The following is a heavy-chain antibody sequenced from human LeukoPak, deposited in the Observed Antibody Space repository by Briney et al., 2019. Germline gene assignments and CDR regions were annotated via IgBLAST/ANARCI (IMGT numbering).Heavy chain of an antibody. Sequence: AGSLRLSGAASGFPFSDAWMSWVRQAPGKGLEWVGRIESKTDSGTTEYAAPVKGRFTISRDDSKNTLYLQMNSLKTEDTAVYYCTRDEGDDYFDNWGQVTLVTVSS. CDR3: TRDEGDDYFDN. D-gene: IGHD3-16*01. CDR1: GFPFSDAW. CDR2: IESKTDSGTT. J-gene: IGHJ4*02. V-gene: IGHV3-15*04.